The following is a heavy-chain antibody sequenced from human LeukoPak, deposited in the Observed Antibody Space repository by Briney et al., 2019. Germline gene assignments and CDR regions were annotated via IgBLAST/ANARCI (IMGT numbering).Heavy chain of an antibody. V-gene: IGHV4-59*01. CDR1: GGSISSYY. CDR2: IYYSGST. Sequence: NSSETLSLTRTVSGGSISSYYWSWIRQPPGKGLEWIGYIYYSGSTNYNPSLKSRVTISVDTSKNQFSLKLSSVTAADTAVYYCARRLSDWDGMDVWGQGTTVTVSS. J-gene: IGHJ6*02. CDR3: ARRLSDWDGMDV. D-gene: IGHD2-21*01.